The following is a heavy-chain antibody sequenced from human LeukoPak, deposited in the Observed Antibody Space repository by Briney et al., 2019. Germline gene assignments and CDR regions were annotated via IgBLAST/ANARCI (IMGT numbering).Heavy chain of an antibody. Sequence: GGSLRLSCAASGFTFSSYSMNWVRQAPGKGLEWVSSISSSSSYIYYADSVKGRFTISRDNAKNSLYLQMNSLRAEDTAVYYCAIYQHETAYDILTGYYTEKPYFDYWGQGTLVTVSS. V-gene: IGHV3-21*01. J-gene: IGHJ4*02. CDR3: AIYQHETAYDILTGYYTEKPYFDY. D-gene: IGHD3-9*01. CDR2: ISSSSSYI. CDR1: GFTFSSYS.